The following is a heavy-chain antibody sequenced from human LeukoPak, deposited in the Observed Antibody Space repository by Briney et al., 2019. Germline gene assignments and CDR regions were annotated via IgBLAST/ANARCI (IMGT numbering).Heavy chain of an antibody. J-gene: IGHJ5*02. CDR2: INPNSGGT. CDR3: ARVVPDTSAGWFDP. CDR1: RYTFTGYY. Sequence: GASVKVSCKASRYTFTGYYMNWVRQAPGRGLEWMGWINPNSGGTNYAQKFQGRVTMTRDTSISTAYMELSRLRSDDTAVYYCARVVPDTSAGWFDPWGQGTLVTVSS. V-gene: IGHV1-2*02. D-gene: IGHD3-3*01.